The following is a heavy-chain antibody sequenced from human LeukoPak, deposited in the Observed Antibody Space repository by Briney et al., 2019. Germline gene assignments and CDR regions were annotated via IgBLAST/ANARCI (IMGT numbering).Heavy chain of an antibody. V-gene: IGHV4-39*01. CDR2: IYYSGST. CDR1: GGSMYSSTYY. Sequence: TASETLSLTCSVSGGSMYSSTYYWGWIRQPPGKGLEWIGTIYYSGSTYYNPSLKSRVTISVDTSKNQFSLKLNSGTAPDTAVYYCVGAPFTSLVRMAPFDNWGQGTLVTVSS. CDR3: VGAPFTSLVRMAPFDN. J-gene: IGHJ4*02. D-gene: IGHD3-16*01.